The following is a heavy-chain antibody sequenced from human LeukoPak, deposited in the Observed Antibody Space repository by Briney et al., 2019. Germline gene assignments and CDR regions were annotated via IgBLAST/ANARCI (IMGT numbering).Heavy chain of an antibody. CDR2: IKKTGSET. CDR1: GFTFSHFW. CDR3: AREDGYCSGGNCYSYFDS. D-gene: IGHD2-15*01. J-gene: IGHJ4*02. V-gene: IGHV3-7*01. Sequence: QSGGSLRLSCAASGFTFSHFWMSWVRQAPGKGLEWVAYIKKTGSETYYVDSVKGRFTITRDNTRNSLFLQMYSLRAEDTAMYFCAREDGYCSGGNCYSYFDSWGQGTLVTVSP.